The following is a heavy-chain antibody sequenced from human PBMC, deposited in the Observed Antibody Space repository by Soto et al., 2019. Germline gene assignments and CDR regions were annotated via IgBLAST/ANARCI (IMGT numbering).Heavy chain of an antibody. J-gene: IGHJ4*02. V-gene: IGHV4-59*12. CDR3: AREVGGAGIDY. CDR2: IYYSGST. Sequence: SETLSLTCIVSGGSISSYYWSWIRQPPGEGLEWIGYIYYSGSTNYNPSLKSRVTISVDTSKNQFSLKLSSVTAADTAVYFCAREVGGAGIDYWGQGTRVTVSS. D-gene: IGHD1-26*01. CDR1: GGSISSYY.